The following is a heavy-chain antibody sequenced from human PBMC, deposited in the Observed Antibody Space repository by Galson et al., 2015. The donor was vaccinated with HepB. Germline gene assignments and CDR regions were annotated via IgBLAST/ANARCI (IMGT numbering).Heavy chain of an antibody. J-gene: IGHJ6*02. CDR2: ISPIDSKT. CDR3: ARHPPGGRGMDV. D-gene: IGHD1-26*01. V-gene: IGHV5-51*01. Sequence: QSGAEVKKPGESLKISRKASGYNFITYWIGWVRQVPGKGLEWVGLISPIDSKTRYSPAFEGRVTISADNSITTAYLQWTSLHASATAMYYCARHPPGGRGMDVWGQGTTVTVSS. CDR1: GYNFITYW.